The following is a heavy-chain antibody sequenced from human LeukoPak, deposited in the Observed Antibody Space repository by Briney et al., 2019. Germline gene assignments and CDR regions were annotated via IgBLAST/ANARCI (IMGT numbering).Heavy chain of an antibody. Sequence: NPSETLSLTCAVYGGSFSGYYWSWIRQPPGKGLEWIGEINHSGSTNYNPSLKSRVTISVDTSKNQFSLKLSSVTAADTAVYYCAGNYYDSSGPFSWSQGTLVTVSP. CDR3: AGNYYDSSGPFS. D-gene: IGHD3-22*01. J-gene: IGHJ4*02. V-gene: IGHV4-34*01. CDR2: INHSGST. CDR1: GGSFSGYY.